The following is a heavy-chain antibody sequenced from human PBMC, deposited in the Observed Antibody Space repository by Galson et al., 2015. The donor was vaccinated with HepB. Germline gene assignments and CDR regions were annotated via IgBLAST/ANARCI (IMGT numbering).Heavy chain of an antibody. Sequence: TLSLTCTVSGGSISSGGYYWSWIRQHPGKGLEWIGYIYYSGSTYYNPSLKSRVTISVDTSKNQFSLKLSSVTAADTAVYYCAREGRSPPLFSGGMDVWGQGTTVTVSS. J-gene: IGHJ6*02. CDR1: GGSISSGGYY. CDR3: AREGRSPPLFSGGMDV. CDR2: IYYSGST. V-gene: IGHV4-31*03. D-gene: IGHD3-10*01.